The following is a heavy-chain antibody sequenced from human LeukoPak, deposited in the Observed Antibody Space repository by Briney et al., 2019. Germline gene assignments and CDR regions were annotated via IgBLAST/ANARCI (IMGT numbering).Heavy chain of an antibody. CDR2: IKSKTDGGTT. J-gene: IGHJ5*02. CDR1: GFTFSNAW. CDR3: ARDPYCGGDCYWVNWFDP. V-gene: IGHV3-15*07. D-gene: IGHD2-21*02. Sequence: GGSLRLSCAASGFTFSNAWMNWVRQAPGKGLEWVGRIKSKTDGGTTDYAAPVKDRFTISRDDLKDTLYLQMNSLRAEDTAVYYCARDPYCGGDCYWVNWFDPWGQGTLVTVSS.